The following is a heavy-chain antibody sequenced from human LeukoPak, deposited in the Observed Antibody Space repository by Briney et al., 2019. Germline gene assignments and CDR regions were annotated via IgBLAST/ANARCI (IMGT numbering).Heavy chain of an antibody. Sequence: GGSLRLSCAASGFTFSSYGMHWVRQAPGEGLEWVAVIWYDGSNKYYADSVKGRFTISRDNSKNTLYLQMNSLRAEDTAVYYCARELGYGHGFDYWGQGTLVTVSS. D-gene: IGHD5-18*01. V-gene: IGHV3-33*01. J-gene: IGHJ4*02. CDR2: IWYDGSNK. CDR1: GFTFSSYG. CDR3: ARELGYGHGFDY.